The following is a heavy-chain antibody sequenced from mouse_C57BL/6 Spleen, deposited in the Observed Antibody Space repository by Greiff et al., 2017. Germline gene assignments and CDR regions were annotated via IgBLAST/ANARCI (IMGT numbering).Heavy chain of an antibody. CDR2: IYPGDGDT. V-gene: IGHV1-82*01. J-gene: IGHJ1*03. CDR1: GYAFSSSW. D-gene: IGHD2-5*01. Sequence: QVQLQQSGPELVKPGASVKISCKASGYAFSSSWMNWVKQRPGKGLEWIGRIYPGDGDTNYNGKFKGKATLTADKSSSTAYMQLSSLTSEASAVYFCARSYSNYWYFDVWGTGTTVTVSS. CDR3: ARSYSNYWYFDV.